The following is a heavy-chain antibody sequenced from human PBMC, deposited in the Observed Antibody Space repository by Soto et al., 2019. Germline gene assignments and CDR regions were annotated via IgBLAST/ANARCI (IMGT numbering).Heavy chain of an antibody. J-gene: IGHJ3*02. V-gene: IGHV6-1*01. CDR2: TYYRSKWYN. Sequence: SQTLSLTCAISGDSVSSNSAAWNWIRQSPSRGLEWLGRTYYRSKWYNDYAVSVKSRITINPDTSKNQFSLKLNSVTPEDTAVYYRAREGAGYYASSGHDAFDIWGQGTMVTVSS. CDR1: GDSVSSNSAA. CDR3: AREGAGYYASSGHDAFDI. D-gene: IGHD3-22*01.